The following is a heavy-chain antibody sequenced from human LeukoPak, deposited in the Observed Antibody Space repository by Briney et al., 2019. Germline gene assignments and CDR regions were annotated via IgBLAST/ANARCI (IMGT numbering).Heavy chain of an antibody. CDR1: GFTFSSYG. Sequence: GGSLRLSCAASGFTFSSYGMHWVRQAPGKGLEWVAFIRYDGSNKYYADSVKGRFTISRDNSKNTLYLQMNSLRAEDTAVYYCAKEPDRGYGDHNHFDYWGQGTLVTVSS. V-gene: IGHV3-30*02. D-gene: IGHD4-17*01. CDR2: IRYDGSNK. J-gene: IGHJ4*02. CDR3: AKEPDRGYGDHNHFDY.